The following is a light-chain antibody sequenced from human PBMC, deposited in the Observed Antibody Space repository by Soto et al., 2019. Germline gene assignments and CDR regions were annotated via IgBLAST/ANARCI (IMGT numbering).Light chain of an antibody. J-gene: IGLJ1*01. CDR3: GTWDSSLSAYA. Sequence: VLTQPPSVSAAPGQKVTISCSGSSSNIGNNYVSWYQQLPGTAPKLLIYDNNKRPSGIPDRFSGSKSGTSATLGITGLQTGDEADYYCGTWDSSLSAYAFGTGTKVTVL. CDR2: DNN. V-gene: IGLV1-51*01. CDR1: SSNIGNNY.